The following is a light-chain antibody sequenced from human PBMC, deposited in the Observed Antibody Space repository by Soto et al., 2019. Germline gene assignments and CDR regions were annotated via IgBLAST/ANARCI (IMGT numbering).Light chain of an antibody. CDR2: DVS. CDR1: SSDVGGYNY. J-gene: IGLJ1*01. Sequence: QSALTQPRSVSGSPGQSVTISCTGTSSDVGGYNYVSWYQQHPGKAPKLMIYDVSKRPSGVPDRFSGSKSGSTASLTISGLQAEDEADYYCCSYAGSYGVFGTGTKVTVL. CDR3: CSYAGSYGV. V-gene: IGLV2-11*01.